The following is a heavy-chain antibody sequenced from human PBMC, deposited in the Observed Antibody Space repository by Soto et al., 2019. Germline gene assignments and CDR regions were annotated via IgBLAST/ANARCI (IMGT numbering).Heavy chain of an antibody. Sequence: QVQLVESGGGVVQPGRSLRLSCAASGFTFTGYYIHWVRQAPGQGLEWMGWINPNSGDTNYAQKFQGRVTMTWDTSSSTAYMELSRLRSDDTAVYYCARGGPRTTDRFDYWGQGTLVTVSS. V-gene: IGHV1-2*02. CDR3: ARGGPRTTDRFDY. D-gene: IGHD1-7*01. CDR2: INPNSGDT. J-gene: IGHJ4*02. CDR1: GFTFTGYY.